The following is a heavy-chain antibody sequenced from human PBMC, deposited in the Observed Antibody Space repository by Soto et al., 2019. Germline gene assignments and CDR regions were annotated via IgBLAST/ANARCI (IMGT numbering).Heavy chain of an antibody. CDR2: INPSGGSI. CDR3: VRDSGTYSSSSWRTTFYYYGLDI. CDR1: GYTFTKYY. Sequence: ASVKVSCKASGYTFTKYYIHWVRRAPGRGLEWMGVINPSGGSINYAQNFQGRVTMTRDTSTSTVYMELSSLRSEDTAVYYCVRDSGTYSSSSWRTTFYYYGLDIWGQGTAVTVSS. V-gene: IGHV1-46*01. D-gene: IGHD2-2*01. J-gene: IGHJ6*02.